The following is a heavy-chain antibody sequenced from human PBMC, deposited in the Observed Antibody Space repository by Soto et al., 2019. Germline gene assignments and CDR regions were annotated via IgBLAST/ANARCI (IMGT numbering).Heavy chain of an antibody. J-gene: IGHJ4*02. Sequence: VGSLRLSCAASGFNVNSDYMNWVRQTPGNGLEWVASIYSGETTYYADSVRGRFTISSDKSKNTLYFQLSSLRIEDTAVYYCTRDGRGLGRLSLFEYWGQGVLVTVPQ. V-gene: IGHV3-53*01. CDR3: TRDGRGLGRLSLFEY. D-gene: IGHD2-21*02. CDR1: GFNVNSDY. CDR2: IYSGETT.